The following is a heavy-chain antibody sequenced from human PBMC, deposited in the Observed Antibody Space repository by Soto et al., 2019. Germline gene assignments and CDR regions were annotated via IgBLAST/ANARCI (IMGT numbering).Heavy chain of an antibody. D-gene: IGHD4-4*01. J-gene: IGHJ4*02. Sequence: GGSLRLSCAASGFTFSSYWMSWVRQAPGKGLEWVANIRQDGSEKYYVDSVKGRFTISRDNAKNSLYLQMNSLRAEDTAVYYCARTTPHDYNDYWGQGTLVTAPQ. CDR3: ARTTPHDYNDY. CDR1: GFTFSSYW. V-gene: IGHV3-7*01. CDR2: IRQDGSEK.